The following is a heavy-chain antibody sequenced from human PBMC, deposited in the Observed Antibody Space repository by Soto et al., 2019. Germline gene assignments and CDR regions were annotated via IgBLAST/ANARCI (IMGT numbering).Heavy chain of an antibody. V-gene: IGHV4-59*01. J-gene: IGHJ4*02. Sequence: QVQLQESGPGLVKPSETLSLTCTVSGGSISSYYWSWIRQPPGKGLEWIGYIYYSGSTNYNPSLNSRVTISVDTSKNQFSLKLSSVTAADTAVYYCARGEPMITFGGVIAHFDYWGQGTLVTVSS. CDR3: ARGEPMITFGGVIAHFDY. D-gene: IGHD3-16*02. CDR1: GGSISSYY. CDR2: IYYSGST.